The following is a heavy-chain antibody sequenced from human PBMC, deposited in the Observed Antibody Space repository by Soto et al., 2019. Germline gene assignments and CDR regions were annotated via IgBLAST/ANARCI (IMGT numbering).Heavy chain of an antibody. J-gene: IGHJ4*02. D-gene: IGHD1-1*01. V-gene: IGHV1-18*04. CDR3: ARHSLTQLERRSFDY. CDR2: ISAYNGNT. CDR1: GYTFTSYG. Sequence: ASVKVSCKASGYTFTSYGISWVRQAPGQGLEWMGWISAYNGNTNYAQKLQGRVTMTTDTSTSTAYMELRSLRSDDTAVYYCARHSLTQLERRSFDYWGQGTLVTVSS.